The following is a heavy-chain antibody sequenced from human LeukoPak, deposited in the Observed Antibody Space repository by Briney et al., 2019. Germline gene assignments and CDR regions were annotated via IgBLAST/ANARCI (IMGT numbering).Heavy chain of an antibody. J-gene: IGHJ4*02. Sequence: ASVKVSCKASGYTFTSYDINWVRQATGQGLEWMGWMNPNSGNTGYAQKFQGRVTITRNTSISTAYMELSRLRSDDTAVYYCARDKGDYYDSSGYSSYIDYWGQGTLVTVSS. D-gene: IGHD3-22*01. CDR1: GYTFTSYD. CDR2: MNPNSGNT. CDR3: ARDKGDYYDSSGYSSYIDY. V-gene: IGHV1-8*03.